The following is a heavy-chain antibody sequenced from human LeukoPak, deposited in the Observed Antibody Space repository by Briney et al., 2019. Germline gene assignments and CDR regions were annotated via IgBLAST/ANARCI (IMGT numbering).Heavy chain of an antibody. CDR3: AKDQGYSYGYPTFDY. Sequence: GGSLRLSCAASGFTFGNYAMSWVRQAPGTGLEWVSTISSSGGSTYYADSVKGWFTISRDSSKNTLYLQMNSLRAEDTAVYYCAKDQGYSYGYPTFDYWGQGTLVTVSS. V-gene: IGHV3-23*01. J-gene: IGHJ4*02. CDR2: ISSSGGST. CDR1: GFTFGNYA. D-gene: IGHD5-18*01.